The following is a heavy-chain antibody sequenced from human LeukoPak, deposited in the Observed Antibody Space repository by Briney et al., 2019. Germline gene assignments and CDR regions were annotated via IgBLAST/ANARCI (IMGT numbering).Heavy chain of an antibody. CDR3: ANHGAGSGSYLGRIDY. CDR1: GFTFNTYS. CDR2: INHSGST. Sequence: GSLRLSCAASGFTFNTYSMNWIRQPPGKGLEWIGEINHSGSTNYNPSLKSRVTISVDTSKNQFSLKLSSVTAADTAVYYCANHGAGSGSYLGRIDYWGQGTLVTVSS. V-gene: IGHV4-34*08. J-gene: IGHJ4*02. D-gene: IGHD1-26*01.